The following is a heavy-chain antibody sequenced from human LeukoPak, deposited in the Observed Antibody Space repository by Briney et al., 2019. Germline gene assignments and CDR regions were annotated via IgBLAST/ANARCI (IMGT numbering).Heavy chain of an antibody. CDR3: ARHYQGSGSYYLTYYYYYYMDV. CDR1: GGSISSSSYY. CDR2: IYYSGST. V-gene: IGHV4-39*01. D-gene: IGHD3-10*01. Sequence: SEILSLTCTVSGGSISSSSYYWGWIRQPPGKGLEWIGSIYYSGSTYYNPSLKSRVTISVDTSKNQFSLKLSSVTAADTAVYYCARHYQGSGSYYLTYYYYYYMDVWGKGTTVTVSS. J-gene: IGHJ6*03.